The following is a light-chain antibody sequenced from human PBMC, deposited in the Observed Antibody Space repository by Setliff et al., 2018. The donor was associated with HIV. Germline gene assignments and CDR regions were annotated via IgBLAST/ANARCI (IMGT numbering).Light chain of an antibody. CDR2: EVR. Sequence: QSALAQPASVSGSPGQSITISCTGISSDVGFSNSVSWYQQHPGKAPKLIIYEVRNRPSGVSNRFSGSKSGNTASLTISGLQAEDEADYYCSSYAISNTLPFGTGTKVTVL. CDR1: SSDVGFSNS. V-gene: IGLV2-14*01. CDR3: SSYAISNTLP. J-gene: IGLJ1*01.